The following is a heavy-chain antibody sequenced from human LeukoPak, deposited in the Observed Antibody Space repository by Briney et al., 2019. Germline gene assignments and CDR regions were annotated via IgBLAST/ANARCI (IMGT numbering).Heavy chain of an antibody. CDR3: ARDYYDSSGFGAFDI. D-gene: IGHD3-22*01. CDR2: INPNSGGT. Sequence: ASVKVSCKASGYTFTTYYMHWVRQAPGQGLEWMGWINPNSGGTNYAQKFQGRVTMTRDTSISTAYMELSRLRSDDTAVYYCARDYYDSSGFGAFDIWGQGTMVTVSS. V-gene: IGHV1-2*02. CDR1: GYTFTTYY. J-gene: IGHJ3*02.